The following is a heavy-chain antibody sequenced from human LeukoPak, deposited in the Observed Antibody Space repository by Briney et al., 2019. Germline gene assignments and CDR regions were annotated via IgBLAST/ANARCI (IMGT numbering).Heavy chain of an antibody. D-gene: IGHD1-26*01. CDR3: AKRVGGTPDN. V-gene: IGHV3-23*01. Sequence: GGSLRLSCAASGFTFKTYAMMWVRQAPGKGLEWVSAIGGDGVSRDYTDSVKGRFTISRDNSKNTLYLQMNSLRVEDTALYFCAKRVGGTPDNWGLGTLVTVSS. J-gene: IGHJ4*02. CDR1: GFTFKTYA. CDR2: IGGDGVSR.